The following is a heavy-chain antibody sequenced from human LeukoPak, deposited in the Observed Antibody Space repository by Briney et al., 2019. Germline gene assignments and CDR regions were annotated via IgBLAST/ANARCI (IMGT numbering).Heavy chain of an antibody. CDR1: GLTFSSYG. J-gene: IGHJ4*02. Sequence: SGGSLRLSCAASGLTFSSYGMHWVRQAPGKGLEWVAFIRYDGSNKYYADSVKGRFTISRDNSKNTLYLQMNSLRAEDTAVYYCAKDGRSSGWASFDYWGQGTLVTVSS. V-gene: IGHV3-30*02. D-gene: IGHD6-19*01. CDR2: IRYDGSNK. CDR3: AKDGRSSGWASFDY.